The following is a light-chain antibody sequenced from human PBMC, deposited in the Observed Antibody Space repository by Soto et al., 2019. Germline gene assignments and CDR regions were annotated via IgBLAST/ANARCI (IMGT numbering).Light chain of an antibody. CDR2: LAS. CDR1: QDISSF. CDR3: QNYNSAPAT. V-gene: IGKV1-27*01. Sequence: DIQMTQSPSSLSASVGDRVTITFRASQDISSFLAWYQNRPGKLPKILLYLASTVQSGAPSRFSGSGSGTDFTLTISSLQPEDVATDDCQNYNSAPATFGPGNKVDIK. J-gene: IGKJ3*01.